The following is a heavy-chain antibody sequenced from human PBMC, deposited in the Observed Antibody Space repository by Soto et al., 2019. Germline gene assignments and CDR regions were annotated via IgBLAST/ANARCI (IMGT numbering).Heavy chain of an antibody. Sequence: ASVKVSCKASGYTFTNYYMHWVRQAPGQGLEWMGIINPSGGGTNYAQKFQGRVTMTRDTSTSILYMELSSLRSDDTAVYYCARGGNIAPRPLDYWGQGTLVTVSS. CDR1: GYTFTNYY. J-gene: IGHJ4*02. V-gene: IGHV1-46*01. CDR3: ARGGNIAPRPLDY. D-gene: IGHD6-6*01. CDR2: INPSGGGT.